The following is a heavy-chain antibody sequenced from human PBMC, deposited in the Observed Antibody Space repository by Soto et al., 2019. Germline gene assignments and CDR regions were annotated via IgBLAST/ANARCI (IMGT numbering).Heavy chain of an antibody. CDR3: ARSLVDTNYYYYYGMDV. CDR2: IIPIFGTA. CDR1: GGTFSSYA. Sequence: QVQLVQSGAEVKKPGSSVKVSCKASGGTFSSYAISWVRQAPGQGLEWMGGIIPIFGTANYAQKFQGRVTITADESTSTAYMELSSLRSDDTAVYYCARSLVDTNYYYYYGMDVWGQGTTVTVSS. D-gene: IGHD5-18*01. J-gene: IGHJ6*02. V-gene: IGHV1-69*01.